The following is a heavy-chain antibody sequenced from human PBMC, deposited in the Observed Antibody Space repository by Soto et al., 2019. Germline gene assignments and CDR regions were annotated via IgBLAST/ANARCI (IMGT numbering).Heavy chain of an antibody. CDR1: GFTFSSYA. V-gene: IGHV3-23*01. CDR3: AKGKKSYYYYGMDV. Sequence: PGGSLRLSCAASGFTFSSYAMSWVRQSPGKGLEWVSAISGSGGSTYYADSVKGRFTISRDNSKNTLYLQMNSLRAEDTAVYYCAKGKKSYYYYGMDVWGQGTTVTVSS. CDR2: ISGSGGST. J-gene: IGHJ6*02.